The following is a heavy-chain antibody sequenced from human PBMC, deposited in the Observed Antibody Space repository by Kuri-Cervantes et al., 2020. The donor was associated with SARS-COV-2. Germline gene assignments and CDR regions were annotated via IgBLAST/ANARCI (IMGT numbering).Heavy chain of an antibody. CDR3: ARRLRGASSGWSQRSQYYYYYGMDV. J-gene: IGHJ6*02. Sequence: ESLKISCTVSGGSISSSSYYWGWIRQPPGKGLEWIGSICYSGSTYYNPSLKSRVTISVDTSKNQFSLKLSSVTAADTAVYYCARRLRGASSGWSQRSQYYYYYGMDVWGQGTTVTVSS. CDR1: GGSISSSSYY. V-gene: IGHV4-39*01. D-gene: IGHD6-19*01. CDR2: ICYSGST.